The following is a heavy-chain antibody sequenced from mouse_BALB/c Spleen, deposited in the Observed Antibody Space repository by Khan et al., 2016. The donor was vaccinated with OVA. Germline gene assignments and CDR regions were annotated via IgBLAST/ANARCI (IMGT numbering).Heavy chain of an antibody. V-gene: IGHV9-3-1*01. CDR2: INTYTGEP. Sequence: QIQLVQSGPELKKPGETVKISCKASGYTFTNNGMNWVKQNPGKGLKWMGWINTYTGEPTYVNDFKGRFAFSLETSATTAYLQINNLKNEDTATXFGARVGYAGTMDYWGQGTAVTVSS. D-gene: IGHD2-14*01. CDR3: ARVGYAGTMDY. CDR1: GYTFTNNG. J-gene: IGHJ4*01.